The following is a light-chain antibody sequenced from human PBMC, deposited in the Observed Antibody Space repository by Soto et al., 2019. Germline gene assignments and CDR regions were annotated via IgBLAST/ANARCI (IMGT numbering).Light chain of an antibody. CDR2: DVN. Sequence: QSVLTQPASVSGSPGQSITISCTGTSSDIGAYNFVSWYQQHPSKAPKLILYDVNIRPSVVSNRFSCSTSGNAASVTTSGLHAEDEAYYYCTSWTTSTTMIFGGGTKLTVL. CDR1: SSDIGAYNF. J-gene: IGLJ2*01. V-gene: IGLV2-14*03. CDR3: TSWTTSTTMI.